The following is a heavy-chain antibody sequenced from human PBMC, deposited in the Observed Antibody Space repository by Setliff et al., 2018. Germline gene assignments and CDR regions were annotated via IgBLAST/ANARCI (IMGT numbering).Heavy chain of an antibody. CDR3: ARASRFATIVWKGDYYMDV. CDR1: GYGFSTYA. J-gene: IGHJ6*03. V-gene: IGHV7-4-1*02. Sequence: ASVKVSCKASGYGFSTYAMSWIRQAPGQGLEWMGWINTNTGNPSYAQGSTGRFVFSLDTSVSTAYLQISSLKPEDTAMYYCARASRFATIVWKGDYYMDVWGKGTTVTVSS. D-gene: IGHD3-16*02. CDR2: INTNTGNP.